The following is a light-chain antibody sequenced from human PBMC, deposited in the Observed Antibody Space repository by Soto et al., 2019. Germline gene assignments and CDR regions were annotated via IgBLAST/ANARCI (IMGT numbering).Light chain of an antibody. Sequence: QSALPQPPSVSGAPGQRVTISCTGSSSNIGAGYDVHWYQQLPGTAPKLLIYGNSNRPSGVPDRFSGSKSGTSASLAITGLQAEDEADYYCQSYDSSLSGYVFGTGTKSPS. CDR1: SSNIGAGYD. CDR3: QSYDSSLSGYV. V-gene: IGLV1-40*01. J-gene: IGLJ1*01. CDR2: GNS.